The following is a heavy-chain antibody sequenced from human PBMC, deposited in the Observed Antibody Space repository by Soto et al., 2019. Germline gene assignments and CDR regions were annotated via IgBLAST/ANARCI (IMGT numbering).Heavy chain of an antibody. Sequence: QVQLVQSGAEVKKPGASVKVYCKASGYTFTSYDINWVRQATGQGLERMGWMNPNSGNTGYAQKCQVRVTMTRNTSMSTAYMELSSLRSEDTAVYYCARGRFGQLDYNWFGCWGQGTLVTVSS. CDR2: MNPNSGNT. J-gene: IGHJ5*01. D-gene: IGHD6-6*01. CDR3: ARGRFGQLDYNWFGC. CDR1: GYTFTSYD. V-gene: IGHV1-8*01.